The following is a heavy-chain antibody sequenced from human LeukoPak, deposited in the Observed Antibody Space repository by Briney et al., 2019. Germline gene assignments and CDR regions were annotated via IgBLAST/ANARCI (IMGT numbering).Heavy chain of an antibody. CDR2: ISSNGGST. Sequence: GGSLRLSCSASGFTFSRYAMHWVRQAPGKGLEYVSAISSNGGSTYYADSAKGRFTISRDNSRNTLHLQMSSLRVEDTAVYYCVKDSSSGSYFDYWGQGTLVTVSS. D-gene: IGHD3-10*01. CDR3: VKDSSSGSYFDY. J-gene: IGHJ4*02. CDR1: GFTFSRYA. V-gene: IGHV3-64D*06.